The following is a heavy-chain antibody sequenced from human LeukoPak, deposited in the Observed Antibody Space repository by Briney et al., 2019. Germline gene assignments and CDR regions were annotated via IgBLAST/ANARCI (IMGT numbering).Heavy chain of an antibody. CDR2: INPNSGGT. D-gene: IGHD3-3*01. CDR1: GYTFTGYY. J-gene: IGHJ4*02. Sequence: GASVKVSCKASGYTFTGYYMHWVRQAPGQGLEWMGWINPNSGGTNYAQKFQGRVTMTRDTSISTAYMELSRLRSDDTAVYYCARVRVLRFLEWPDFDYWGQGTLVTVSS. V-gene: IGHV1-2*02. CDR3: ARVRVLRFLEWPDFDY.